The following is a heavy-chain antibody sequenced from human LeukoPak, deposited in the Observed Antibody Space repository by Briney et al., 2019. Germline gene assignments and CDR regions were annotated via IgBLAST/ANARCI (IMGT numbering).Heavy chain of an antibody. Sequence: ASVKVSCKASGGTFSSYTISWVRQAPGQGLEWMGRIIPILGIANYAQKFQGRVTITADKSTSTAYMELSSLRSEDQAVYYCARAVPAGNDFWSGYYNGGAFDIWGQGTMVTVSS. CDR1: GGTFSSYT. CDR2: IIPILGIA. CDR3: ARAVPAGNDFWSGYYNGGAFDI. J-gene: IGHJ3*02. V-gene: IGHV1-69*02. D-gene: IGHD3-3*01.